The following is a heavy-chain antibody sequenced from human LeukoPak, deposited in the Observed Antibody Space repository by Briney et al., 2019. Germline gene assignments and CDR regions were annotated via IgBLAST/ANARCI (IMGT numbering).Heavy chain of an antibody. CDR3: ARQGGSGSYYERYYYYGMDV. CDR1: GGSISSYY. J-gene: IGHJ6*02. D-gene: IGHD3-10*01. Sequence: SETLSLTCTVSGGSISSYYWSWIRQPPGKGLERIGYIYYSGSTNYNPSLKSRVTISVDTSKNQFSLKLSSVTAADTAVYYCARQGGSGSYYERYYYYGMDVWGQGTTVTVSS. CDR2: IYYSGST. V-gene: IGHV4-59*08.